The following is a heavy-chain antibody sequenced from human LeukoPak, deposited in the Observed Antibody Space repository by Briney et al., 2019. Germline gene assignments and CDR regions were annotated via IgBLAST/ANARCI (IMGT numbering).Heavy chain of an antibody. CDR2: ISSSGSTI. Sequence: GGPLRLSGAASVFTFSDYYMSGIREAPGKGLEGVSYISSSGSTIYYADSVEGRVTICRHHAKNSLDLQMNSLRAEDTAVYYCARDCGIAALWFDPWGQGTLVTVSS. CDR1: VFTFSDYY. D-gene: IGHD6-6*01. V-gene: IGHV3-11*01. J-gene: IGHJ5*02. CDR3: ARDCGIAALWFDP.